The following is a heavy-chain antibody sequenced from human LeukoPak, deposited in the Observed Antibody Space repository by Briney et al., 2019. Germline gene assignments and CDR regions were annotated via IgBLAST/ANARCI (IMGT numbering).Heavy chain of an antibody. Sequence: ASVKVSCKASGYTFTNYGISWVRQAPGQGLEWMGWISAYNGNTDYAQKLQGRVTMTTDTSTRTAYMELRSLRSDDKAVYYCARAASFCRSASCHDYWGQGTLVTVSS. V-gene: IGHV1-18*01. CDR2: ISAYNGNT. CDR1: GYTFTNYG. CDR3: ARAASFCRSASCHDY. J-gene: IGHJ4*02. D-gene: IGHD2-2*01.